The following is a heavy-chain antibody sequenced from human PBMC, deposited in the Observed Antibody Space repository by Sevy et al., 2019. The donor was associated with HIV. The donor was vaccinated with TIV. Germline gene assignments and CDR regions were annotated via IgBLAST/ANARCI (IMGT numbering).Heavy chain of an antibody. Sequence: SETLSLTCTVSGGSISSGDYYWNWLRQAPGKGPEWIGYIYHGLSNFYNPSLQSRATVSVDRSKNQFSLTLTSVTVADTAVYYCARESGRTYLVIDSWGPGTLVTVSS. J-gene: IGHJ4*02. V-gene: IGHV4-30-4*01. D-gene: IGHD2-21*01. CDR1: GGSISSGDYY. CDR3: ARESGRTYLVIDS. CDR2: IYHGLSN.